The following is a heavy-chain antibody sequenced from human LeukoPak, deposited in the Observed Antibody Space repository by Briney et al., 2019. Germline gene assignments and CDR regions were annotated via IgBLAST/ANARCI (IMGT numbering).Heavy chain of an antibody. D-gene: IGHD2-15*01. CDR3: ARGYCLNGRCPFAFDY. J-gene: IGHJ4*02. CDR1: GFTVSSSY. V-gene: IGHV3-66*02. Sequence: GGSLRLSCAASGFTVSSSYMAWVGRAPGRGLEGVSIIYIGGNTFLADSVKGRFTIPRDSSKNTLYLQMNSLTAEARAVYYCARGYCLNGRCPFAFDYWGQGTLVTVSS. CDR2: IYIGGNT.